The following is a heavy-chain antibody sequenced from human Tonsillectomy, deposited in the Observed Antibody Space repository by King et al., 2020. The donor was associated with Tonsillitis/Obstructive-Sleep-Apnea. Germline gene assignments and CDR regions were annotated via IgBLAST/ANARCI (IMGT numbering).Heavy chain of an antibody. V-gene: IGHV3-15*01. CDR2: IKSKAAGGTT. Sequence: VQLVESGGGLVKPGGSLRLSCAASGLTFSNAFMSWVRQAPGKGLEWVGRIKSKAAGGTTEYAAPVKDRFTISRDDSKNTLYLQMNSLKSEDTAVYYCATPREAFNVWGQGTMVTVSP. J-gene: IGHJ3*01. CDR3: ATPREAFNV. CDR1: GLTFSNAF.